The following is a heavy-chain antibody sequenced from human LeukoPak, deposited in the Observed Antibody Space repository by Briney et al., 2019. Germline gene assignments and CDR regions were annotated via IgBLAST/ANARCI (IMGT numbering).Heavy chain of an antibody. Sequence: PGRSLRLSCAASGFTFSSYAMHWVRQTPGKGLDWVAVISHDGSDKFYAGSVKGRFTISRDNSKNTLYLQMNSLRVEDTAVYYCAKVRYDILIDYTQVPVDYWGQGTLVTVSS. CDR3: AKVRYDILIDYTQVPVDY. J-gene: IGHJ4*02. D-gene: IGHD3-9*01. V-gene: IGHV3-30-3*01. CDR2: ISHDGSDK. CDR1: GFTFSSYA.